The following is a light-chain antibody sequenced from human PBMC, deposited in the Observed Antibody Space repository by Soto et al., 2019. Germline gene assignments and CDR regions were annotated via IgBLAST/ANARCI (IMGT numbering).Light chain of an antibody. V-gene: IGLV1-47*01. CDR3: AAWDDSLSGPV. Sequence: QSALTQPPSATGTPGQRVTISCSGSSSNIGSNYEYWYQQLPGTAPKLLIYRNNQRPSGVPDRFSGYKSGTSASLAISGLRSADEADYYCAAWDDSLSGPVFGGGTKLTVL. CDR2: RNN. J-gene: IGLJ2*01. CDR1: SSNIGSNY.